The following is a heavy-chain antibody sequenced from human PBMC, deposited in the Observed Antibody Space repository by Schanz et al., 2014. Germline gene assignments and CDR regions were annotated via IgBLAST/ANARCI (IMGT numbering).Heavy chain of an antibody. CDR2: INLSGGST. Sequence: QVQLVQSGAEVKKPGASVKVSCKASGYTFTSYSMHWVRQAPGQGLEWMGIINLSGGSTTYAQKFQGWVTMTRDTSISTAYMELSRLKSDDTAVYYCARDHVATTDYDYFFYYLDVWATGITVIVSS. CDR1: GYTFTSYS. J-gene: IGHJ6*03. D-gene: IGHD1-1*01. V-gene: IGHV1-46*01. CDR3: ARDHVATTDYDYFFYYLDV.